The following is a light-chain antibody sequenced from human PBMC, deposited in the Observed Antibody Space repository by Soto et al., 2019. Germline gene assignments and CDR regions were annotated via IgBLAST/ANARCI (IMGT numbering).Light chain of an antibody. Sequence: QSVLTQPPSASGTPGQRVTISFSGSSSDIGSNTVSWYQQLPGTAPKLLIYSDNQRPSGVPDRFSGSKSGTSASLAISGLQSEDEADYYCAAWDDRLIGYVFGTGTQLTVL. CDR2: SDN. J-gene: IGLJ1*01. CDR3: AAWDDRLIGYV. CDR1: SSDIGSNT. V-gene: IGLV1-44*01.